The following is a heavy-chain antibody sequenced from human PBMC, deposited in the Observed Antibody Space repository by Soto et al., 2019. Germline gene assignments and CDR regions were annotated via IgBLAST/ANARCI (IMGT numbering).Heavy chain of an antibody. V-gene: IGHV7-4-1*01. CDR2: INPNTGNP. CDR1: GYNFNSHS. CDR3: ERDMASGSFDY. J-gene: IGHJ4*02. Sequence: QVQLVQSGSESMQPGASVKVSCKGSGYNFNSHSINWLRQAPGQGVEWMRWINPNTGNPTYEQGFTGRFVFSVDTPVSTVYLQIFCLQADDSAVYYCERDMASGSFDYWGQGTLVTVSS. D-gene: IGHD3-3*01.